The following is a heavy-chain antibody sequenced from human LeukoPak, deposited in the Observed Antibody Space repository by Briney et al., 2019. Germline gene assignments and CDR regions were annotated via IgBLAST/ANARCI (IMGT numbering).Heavy chain of an antibody. CDR1: GFTFSSYA. J-gene: IGHJ4*02. D-gene: IGHD6-19*01. V-gene: IGHV3-23*01. CDR2: ISGSGGST. Sequence: GSLRLSCAASGFTFSSYAMSWVRQAPGKGLEWVSAISGSGGSTYYADSVKGRFTISRDNSKNTLYLQMNSLRAEDTAVYYCAREVYSSGWYQSLDYWGQGTLVTVSS. CDR3: AREVYSSGWYQSLDY.